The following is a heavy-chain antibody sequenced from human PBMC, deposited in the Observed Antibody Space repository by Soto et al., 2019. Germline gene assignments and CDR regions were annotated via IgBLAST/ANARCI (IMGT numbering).Heavy chain of an antibody. V-gene: IGHV1-18*04. CDR2: ISAYNGNT. D-gene: IGHD6-13*01. Sequence: GASVKVSCKASGYTFTSYGISWVRQAPGQGLEWMGWISAYNGNTNYAQKLQGRVTMTTDTSTSTAYMELRSLRSDDTAVYYCARDSIAAPGTLWYYYFGKDVCGQGTTVTVS. J-gene: IGHJ6*02. CDR3: ARDSIAAPGTLWYYYFGKDV. CDR1: GYTFTSYG.